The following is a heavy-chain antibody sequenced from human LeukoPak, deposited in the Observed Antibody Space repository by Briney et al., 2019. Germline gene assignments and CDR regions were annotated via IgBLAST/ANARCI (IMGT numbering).Heavy chain of an antibody. CDR1: GYTFTGYY. Sequence: ASVRVSCKASGYTFTGYYMHWVRQAPGQGLEWMGWINPNSGGTNYAQKFQGRVTMTRDTSISTAYMELSRLRSDDTAVYYCARGSLAVAAYNPWGQGTLVTVSS. CDR2: INPNSGGT. CDR3: ARGSLAVAAYNP. D-gene: IGHD2-15*01. J-gene: IGHJ5*02. V-gene: IGHV1-2*02.